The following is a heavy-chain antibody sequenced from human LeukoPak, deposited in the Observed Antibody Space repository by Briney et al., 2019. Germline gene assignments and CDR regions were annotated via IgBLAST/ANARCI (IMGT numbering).Heavy chain of an antibody. D-gene: IGHD6-19*01. Sequence: ASVKVSCKASGYTFTGYYMHWVRQTPGQGLEWMGWINPNSGGTNYAQKFQGRVTMTRDTSISTAYMELNSLRAEDTAVYYCAKVRWDNSGWYYLDSWGQGTLVTVSS. V-gene: IGHV1-2*02. J-gene: IGHJ4*02. CDR3: AKVRWDNSGWYYLDS. CDR1: GYTFTGYY. CDR2: INPNSGGT.